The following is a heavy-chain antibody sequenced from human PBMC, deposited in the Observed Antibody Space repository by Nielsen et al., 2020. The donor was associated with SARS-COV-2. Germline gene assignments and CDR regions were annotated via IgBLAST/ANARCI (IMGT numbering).Heavy chain of an antibody. D-gene: IGHD3-22*01. CDR2: MNPNNGNT. J-gene: IGHJ3*01. CDR1: GYTFTSYD. CDR3: AREWNPTYYYDSSGYLT. V-gene: IGHV1-8*01. Sequence: ASVKVSCKASGYTFTSYDINWVRQATGQGLEWMEWMNPNNGNTGYAQKFQGRVTMTRNTSISTAYMELSSLRSEDTAVYYCAREWNPTYYYDSSGYLTWGQGTMVTVSS.